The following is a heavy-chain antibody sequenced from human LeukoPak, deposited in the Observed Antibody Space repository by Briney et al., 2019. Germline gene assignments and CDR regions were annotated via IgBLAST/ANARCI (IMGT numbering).Heavy chain of an antibody. Sequence: GGSLRLSCAASEFTFSSYAMSWVRQAPGKGLEWVSSISSSSSYIYYADSVKGRFTISRDNSKNTLYLQMNSLRAEDTAVYYCARSGLNRFDYWGQGTLVTVSS. J-gene: IGHJ4*02. CDR3: ARSGLNRFDY. CDR2: ISSSSSYI. V-gene: IGHV3-21*04. CDR1: EFTFSSYA. D-gene: IGHD2-15*01.